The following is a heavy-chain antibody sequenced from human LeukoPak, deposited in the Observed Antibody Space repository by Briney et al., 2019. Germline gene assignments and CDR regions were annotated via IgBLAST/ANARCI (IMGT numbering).Heavy chain of an antibody. CDR1: GFTFSSYA. CDR3: AKVFWGYYYYYYMDV. V-gene: IGHV3-23*01. CDR2: ISGSGGST. J-gene: IGHJ6*03. Sequence: GGSLRLSCAASGFTFSSYAMSWVRQAPGKGLEWVSAISGSGGSTYYADSVKGRFTISRDNSKNTLYLQMNGLRAEDTAVYYCAKVFWGYYYYYYMDVWGKGTTVTISS. D-gene: IGHD3-16*01.